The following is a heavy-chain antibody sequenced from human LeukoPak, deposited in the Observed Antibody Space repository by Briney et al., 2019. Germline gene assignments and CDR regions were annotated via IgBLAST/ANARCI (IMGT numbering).Heavy chain of an antibody. J-gene: IGHJ5*02. V-gene: IGHV1-69*13. D-gene: IGHD2-15*01. CDR1: GGTFSSYA. Sequence: ASVKVSCKASGGTFSSYAISWVRQAPGQGLEWMGGIIPIFGTANYAQKFQGRVTITADESTSTAYMELSTLRSEDTAVYYCANSHYPSYCSGGSCSSGGWFDPWGQGTLVTVSS. CDR2: IIPIFGTA. CDR3: ANSHYPSYCSGGSCSSGGWFDP.